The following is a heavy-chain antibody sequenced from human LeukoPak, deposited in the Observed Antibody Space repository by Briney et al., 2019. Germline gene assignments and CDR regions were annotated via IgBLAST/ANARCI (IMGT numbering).Heavy chain of an antibody. V-gene: IGHV3-30-3*01. CDR3: ARGGHSGYEGLKDY. D-gene: IGHD5-12*01. J-gene: IGHJ4*02. CDR1: GFTFSSYA. CDR2: ISYDGSNK. Sequence: GGPLRLSCAASGFTFSSYAMHWVRQAPGKGLEWVAVISYDGSNKYYADSVKGRFTISRDNSKNTLYLQMNSLRAEDTAVYYCARGGHSGYEGLKDYWGQGTLVTVSS.